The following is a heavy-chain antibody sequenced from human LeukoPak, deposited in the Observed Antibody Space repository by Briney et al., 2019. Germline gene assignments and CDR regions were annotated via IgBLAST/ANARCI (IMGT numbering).Heavy chain of an antibody. CDR2: IYYSGST. CDR3: ARAYESSGYRGAGYFDY. D-gene: IGHD3-22*01. Sequence: RSETQSLICTLSGGSISSSSYYWGWIRQPPGKGLEWIGSIYYSGSTYYNPSLKSRVAISVDTSKTQFSLKLSSVTAADTAVFYCARAYESSGYRGAGYFDYWGGGPRVTVSS. CDR1: GGSISSSSYY. J-gene: IGHJ4*02. V-gene: IGHV4-39*01.